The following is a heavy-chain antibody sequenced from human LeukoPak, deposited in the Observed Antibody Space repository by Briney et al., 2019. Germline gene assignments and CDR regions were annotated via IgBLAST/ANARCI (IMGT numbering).Heavy chain of an antibody. V-gene: IGHV3-21*01. CDR2: ISSSSSYI. J-gene: IGHJ4*02. CDR1: GFTFSSYS. Sequence: GGSLRLSCAASGFTFSSYSMNWVRQAPGKGLEWVSSISSSSSYIYYADSAKGRFTISRDNAKNSLYLQMNSLRAEDTAVYYCARDQYYDSSGYSSHETFDYWGQGTLVTVSS. D-gene: IGHD3-22*01. CDR3: ARDQYYDSSGYSSHETFDY.